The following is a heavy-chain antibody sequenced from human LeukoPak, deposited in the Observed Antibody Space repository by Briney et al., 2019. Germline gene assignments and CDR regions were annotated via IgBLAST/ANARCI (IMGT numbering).Heavy chain of an antibody. CDR2: ISSSSSYI. CDR1: GFTFSTYS. J-gene: IGHJ4*02. Sequence: PGGSLRLSCAASGFTFSTYSMNWVRQTPGKGLEWVSSISSSSSYIYYADSMKGRFSISRDNAKNSLYLQMNSLRAEDTAVYYCARAVGSNDARFDYWGQEGLVTLSS. CDR3: ARAVGSNDARFDY. D-gene: IGHD1-26*01. V-gene: IGHV3-21*01.